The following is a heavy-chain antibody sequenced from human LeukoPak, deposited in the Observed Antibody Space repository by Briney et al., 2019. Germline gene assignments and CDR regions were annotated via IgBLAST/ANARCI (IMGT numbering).Heavy chain of an antibody. CDR3: TKEGCSATNCYINF. D-gene: IGHD2-2*02. CDR1: GFTFSTYA. V-gene: IGHV3-23*01. J-gene: IGHJ4*02. Sequence: GGSLRLSCAASGFTFSTYAMSWVRQAPGKGLQWVSRINDGGGGTSYADSVKGRFTISRDNSKNTLYLQMDSLRPEDTALYHCTKEGCSATNCYINFWGQGTLVTVSS. CDR2: INDGGGGT.